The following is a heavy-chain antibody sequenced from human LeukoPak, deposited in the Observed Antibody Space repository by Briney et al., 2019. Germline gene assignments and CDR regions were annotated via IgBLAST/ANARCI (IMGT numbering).Heavy chain of an antibody. CDR3: ARRPVRATGSFDY. CDR1: GGSISSSSYY. J-gene: IGHJ4*02. Sequence: SETLSLTCTVSGGSISSSSYYWGWIRQPPGKGLEWIGSISYSGSTYHNPSLKSRVTISVDTSKNQFSPKLGSVAATDTAVYYCARRPVRATGSFDYWGQGTLVTVSS. V-gene: IGHV4-39*01. CDR2: ISYSGST. D-gene: IGHD1-26*01.